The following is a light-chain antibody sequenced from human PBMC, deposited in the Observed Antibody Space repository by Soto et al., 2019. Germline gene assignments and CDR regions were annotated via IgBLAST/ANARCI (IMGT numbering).Light chain of an antibody. CDR2: DAS. V-gene: IGKV1D-13*01. CDR1: QGISSA. CDR3: QQFNNPLT. J-gene: IGKJ4*01. Sequence: AIQLTQSPSSLSASVGDRVTITCRASQGISSAFAWYQLKPGKAPKLLIYDASRLESGVPSRFSGSGSGTDFTLTISSLQPEDFATYYCQQFNNPLTFGGGTKVEIK.